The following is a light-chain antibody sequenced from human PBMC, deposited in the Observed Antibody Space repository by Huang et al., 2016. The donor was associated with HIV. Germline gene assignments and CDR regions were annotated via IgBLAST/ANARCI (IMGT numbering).Light chain of an antibody. V-gene: IGKV1-33*01. CDR2: DAS. CDR3: QQYDNLPMYT. CDR1: QDISNY. J-gene: IGKJ2*01. Sequence: DIQMTKSPSSLSASVGDRVTITCQASQDISNYLNWYQQKPGKAPKLLIYDASNLETGVPSRFSGSGSGRDFTFTISSLQPEDIATYYCQQYDNLPMYTFGQGTKLEIK.